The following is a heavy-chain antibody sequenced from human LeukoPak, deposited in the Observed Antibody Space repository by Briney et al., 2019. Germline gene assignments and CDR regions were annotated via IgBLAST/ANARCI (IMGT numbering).Heavy chain of an antibody. V-gene: IGHV1-24*01. J-gene: IGHJ4*02. CDR2: FDPEDGEDGET. Sequence: GASVKVSCKVSGYSLIELAMHWVRQAPGKGLEWVGSFDPEDGEDGETHYAQKFQGRVTMTEDASTDTAYMELTRLSSEDTALYYCAMTDRYAGRPFDYWGQGTLVTVSS. CDR3: AMTDRYAGRPFDY. CDR1: GYSLIELA. D-gene: IGHD3-9*01.